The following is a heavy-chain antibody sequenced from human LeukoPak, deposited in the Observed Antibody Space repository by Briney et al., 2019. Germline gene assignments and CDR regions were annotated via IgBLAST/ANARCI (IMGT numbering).Heavy chain of an antibody. Sequence: GGSLRLSCAASGFTFSSYAMSWVRQAPGKGLEWVSAISGSGGSTYYADSVKGRFTISRGNSKNTLYLQMNSLRAEDTAVYYCAKDRDYYDSSGYYLDYFDYWGQGTLVTVSS. CDR1: GFTFSSYA. D-gene: IGHD3-22*01. V-gene: IGHV3-23*01. CDR2: ISGSGGST. CDR3: AKDRDYYDSSGYYLDYFDY. J-gene: IGHJ4*02.